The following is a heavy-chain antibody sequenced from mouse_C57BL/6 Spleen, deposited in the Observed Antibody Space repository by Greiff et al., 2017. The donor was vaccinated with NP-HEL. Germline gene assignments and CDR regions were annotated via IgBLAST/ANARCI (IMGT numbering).Heavy chain of an antibody. CDR1: GFTFSDYG. CDR3: ARKDGVRLGYAMDY. Sequence: EVKLQESGGGLVKPGGSLKLSCAASGFTFSDYGMHWVRQAPEKGLAWVAYISSGSSTIYYADTVKGRITISRDNAKNTLFLRMTSLRSEDTAMYYCARKDGVRLGYAMDYWGQGTSVTVSS. J-gene: IGHJ4*01. CDR2: ISSGSSTI. V-gene: IGHV5-17*01. D-gene: IGHD2-14*01.